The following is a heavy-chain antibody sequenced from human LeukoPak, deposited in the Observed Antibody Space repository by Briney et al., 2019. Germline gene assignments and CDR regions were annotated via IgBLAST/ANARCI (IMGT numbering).Heavy chain of an antibody. CDR2: IKQDGSEK. CDR3: ARVVAGYQWGPWAYYYGMDV. V-gene: IGHV3-7*01. J-gene: IGHJ6*02. Sequence: PGGSLRLSCAASGFTFSSYWMSWVRQAPGKGLEWVANIKQDGSEKYYVDSVKGRFTISRDNAKNSLYLQMNSLRAEDTAVYYCARVVAGYQWGPWAYYYGMDVWGQGTTVTVSS. D-gene: IGHD6-25*01. CDR1: GFTFSSYW.